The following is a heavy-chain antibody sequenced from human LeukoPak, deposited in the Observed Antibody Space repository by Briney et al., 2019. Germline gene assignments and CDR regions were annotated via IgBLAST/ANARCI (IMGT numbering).Heavy chain of an antibody. CDR2: IKQDGSEK. J-gene: IGHJ4*02. Sequence: PGGSLRLSCAASGFTFSSYWMSWVRQAPGKGLEWVANIKQDGSEKDYVDSVKGRFTISRDNAKNSLYLQMNSLRAEDTTVYYCAKGLEWYYDSSGYRNWGQGTLVTVSS. CDR1: GFTFSSYW. CDR3: AKGLEWYYDSSGYRN. V-gene: IGHV3-7*01. D-gene: IGHD3-22*01.